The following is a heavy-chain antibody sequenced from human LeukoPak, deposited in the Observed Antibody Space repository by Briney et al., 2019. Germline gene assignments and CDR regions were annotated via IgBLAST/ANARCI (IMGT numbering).Heavy chain of an antibody. V-gene: IGHV1-18*01. Sequence: ASVKVSCKASGYTFTSYGISWVRQAPGQGLEWMGWISAYNGNTNYAQKLQGRVTMTRDTSISTAYMELSSLRSDDTAVYYCARPSGGSGRWGDNWFDPWGQGTLVTVSS. CDR2: ISAYNGNT. CDR3: ARPSGGSGRWGDNWFDP. D-gene: IGHD3-10*01. CDR1: GYTFTSYG. J-gene: IGHJ5*02.